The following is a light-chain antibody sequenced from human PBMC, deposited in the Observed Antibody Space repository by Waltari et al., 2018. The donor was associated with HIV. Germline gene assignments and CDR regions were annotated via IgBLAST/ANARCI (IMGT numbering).Light chain of an antibody. CDR3: QQYYDWPRT. V-gene: IGKV3-15*01. CDR1: PTDSNH. J-gene: IGKJ1*01. CDR2: RAS. Sequence: ELVVTPSPAPPSVSPGGRVPLSCRAHPTDSNHFARYQQKAGQAPRLLIHRASTRATGLASRFSGTGSGTEFTLTITSLQSADFAVYYCQQYYDWPRTFGQGTKLGV.